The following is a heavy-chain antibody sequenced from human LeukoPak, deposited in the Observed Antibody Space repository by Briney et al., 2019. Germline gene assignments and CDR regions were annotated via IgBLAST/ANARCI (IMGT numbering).Heavy chain of an antibody. Sequence: SETLSLTCTVSGGSISSGDYYWSWIRQPPGKGLEWIGYIYYSGSTYYNPSLKSRVTISVDTSKNQFSLKLSSVTAADAAVYYCASSRRYYYDSSGYYAFDIWGQGTMVTVSS. CDR2: IYYSGST. CDR1: GGSISSGDYY. CDR3: ASSRRYYYDSSGYYAFDI. J-gene: IGHJ3*02. V-gene: IGHV4-30-4*08. D-gene: IGHD3-22*01.